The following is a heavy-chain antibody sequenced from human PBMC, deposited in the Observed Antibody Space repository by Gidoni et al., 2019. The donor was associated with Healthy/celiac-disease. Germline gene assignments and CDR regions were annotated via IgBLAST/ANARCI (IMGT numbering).Heavy chain of an antibody. D-gene: IGHD3-16*02. V-gene: IGHV1-69*01. Sequence: QVQLVQSGAEVKKPGSSVTVSCKASGGTFSSYAISWVRQAPGPGLEWMGGISPIFGTANYEQKFQGRVTSTADESTSTAYRELSSLRSEDTAVYYCASGKYCSGGSCYSGYDYVWGSYRYSHYYGMDVWGQGTTVTVSS. CDR3: ASGKYCSGGSCYSGYDYVWGSYRYSHYYGMDV. CDR2: ISPIFGTA. CDR1: GGTFSSYA. J-gene: IGHJ6*02.